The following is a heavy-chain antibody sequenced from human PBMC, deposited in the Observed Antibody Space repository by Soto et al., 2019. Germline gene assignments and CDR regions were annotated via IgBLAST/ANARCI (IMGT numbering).Heavy chain of an antibody. V-gene: IGHV1-18*01. D-gene: IGHD2-2*01. CDR3: ARVRCISTSCYFGWFDP. Sequence: QVPLVQSGAEVKKPGASVKVSCKASGYTFTSYGISWVRQAPGQGLEWMGWISAYNGNTNYAQKLQGRVTMTTDTSTSTAYMELRSLRSDDTAVYYCARVRCISTSCYFGWFDPWGQGTLVTVSS. J-gene: IGHJ5*02. CDR1: GYTFTSYG. CDR2: ISAYNGNT.